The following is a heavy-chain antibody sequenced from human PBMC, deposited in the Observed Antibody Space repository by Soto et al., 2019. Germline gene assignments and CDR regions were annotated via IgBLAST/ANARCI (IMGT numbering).Heavy chain of an antibody. CDR3: AHSSKPIVSSGWYNWFDP. V-gene: IGHV2-5*01. J-gene: IGHJ5*02. CDR1: GFSLSTSGVG. Sequence: VSGPTLVNPTQTLTLTCTFSGFSLSTSGVGVGWIRQPPGKALEWLALIYWNDDKRYSPSLKSRLTITKDTSKNQVVLTMTNMDPVDTATYYCAHSSKPIVSSGWYNWFDPWGQGTLVTVSS. D-gene: IGHD6-19*01. CDR2: IYWNDDK.